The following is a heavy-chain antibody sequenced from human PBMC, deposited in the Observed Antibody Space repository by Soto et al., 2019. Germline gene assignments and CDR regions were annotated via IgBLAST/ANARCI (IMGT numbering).Heavy chain of an antibody. V-gene: IGHV3-48*01. J-gene: IGHJ6*02. CDR2: ISSSSSTI. Sequence: EVQLVESGGGLVQPGGSLRLSCAASGFTFSSYSMNWVRQAPGKGLEWVSYISSSSSTIYYADSVKGRFTICRDNAKNPLYLHMNSLRAEDTAVYYCATRYGMDVWGQGTTVTVSS. CDR1: GFTFSSYS. CDR3: ATRYGMDV.